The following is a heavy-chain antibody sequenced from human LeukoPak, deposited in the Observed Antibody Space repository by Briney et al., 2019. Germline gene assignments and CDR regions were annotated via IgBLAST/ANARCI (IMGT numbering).Heavy chain of an antibody. V-gene: IGHV3-48*01. J-gene: IGHJ6*02. D-gene: IGHD3-22*01. Sequence: GGSLRLSCAASGFTFSSYSMNWVRQAPGKGLEWVSYISSSSTIYYADSVKGRFTISRDNSKNTLYLQMNSLRAEDTAVYYCAREDSHSSGYYRGYYYYGMDVWGQGTTVTVSS. CDR1: GFTFSSYS. CDR2: ISSSSTI. CDR3: AREDSHSSGYYRGYYYYGMDV.